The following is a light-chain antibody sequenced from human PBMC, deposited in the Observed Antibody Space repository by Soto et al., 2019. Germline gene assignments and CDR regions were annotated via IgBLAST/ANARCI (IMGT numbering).Light chain of an antibody. CDR1: QSVSNSY. V-gene: IGKV3-20*01. CDR2: GAS. CDR3: QQYGTSPRT. J-gene: IGKJ2*01. Sequence: EIVLTQSPATLSLSPGERASLSCRASQSVSNSYLAWYQQKPGQAPRLLIFGASNRATGIPDRFSGSGSGTEFTLTISRLEPEDFAVYYCQQYGTSPRTFGQGTKLEIK.